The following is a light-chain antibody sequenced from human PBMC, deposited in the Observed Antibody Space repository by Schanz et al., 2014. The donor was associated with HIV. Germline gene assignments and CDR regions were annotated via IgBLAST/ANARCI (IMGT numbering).Light chain of an antibody. CDR3: SSYTTTSTYV. J-gene: IGLJ1*01. V-gene: IGLV2-14*03. CDR1: SSDVGADNS. CDR2: DVT. Sequence: QSALTQPASVSGSPGQSITISCTGTSSDVGADNSVSWYQQHPGRAPRLLVYDVTYRPSGVSNRFSSSKSGNTASLTISGLQPEDEADYYCSSYTTTSTYVFGAGTKLTVL.